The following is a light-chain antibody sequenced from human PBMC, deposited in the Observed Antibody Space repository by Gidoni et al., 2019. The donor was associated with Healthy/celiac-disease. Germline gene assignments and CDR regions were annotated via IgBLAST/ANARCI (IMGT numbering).Light chain of an antibody. J-gene: IGKJ2*03. CDR1: QSVSSSY. V-gene: IGKV3-20*01. CDR3: QQYDWG. Sequence: EIVLTQSPGTLSLSPGESATLSCRASQSVSSSYLAWYQQKPGQAPRLLIYGASSRATGIPDRFSGSGSGTDFTLTISRLEPEDFAVYYCQQYDWGFGQGTKLEIK. CDR2: GAS.